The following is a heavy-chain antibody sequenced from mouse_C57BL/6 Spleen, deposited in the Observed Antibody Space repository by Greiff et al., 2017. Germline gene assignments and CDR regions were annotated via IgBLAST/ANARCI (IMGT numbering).Heavy chain of an antibody. CDR3: AREDDGYYVAWFAY. Sequence: VQLQQSGPELVKPGASVKISCKASGYTFTDYYMNWVKQSHGKSLEWIGDINPNTGGTSYNQKFKGKATLTVDKSSSTAYMELRSLTSEDSAVYYCAREDDGYYVAWFAYWGQGTLVTVSA. CDR1: GYTFTDYY. V-gene: IGHV1-26*01. J-gene: IGHJ3*01. D-gene: IGHD2-3*01. CDR2: INPNTGGT.